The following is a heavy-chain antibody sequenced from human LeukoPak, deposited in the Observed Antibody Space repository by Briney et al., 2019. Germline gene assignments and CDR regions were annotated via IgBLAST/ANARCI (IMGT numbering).Heavy chain of an antibody. CDR1: GFTFSSYA. CDR2: ISYDGSNK. CDR3: ARDKAIVATTYYFDY. D-gene: IGHD5-12*01. V-gene: IGHV3-30-3*01. Sequence: GRSLRLSCAASGFTFSSYAMHWVRQAPGKGLEWVAVISYDGSNKYYADSVKGRFTISRDNSKNTLYLQMNSLRAEDTAVYYCARDKAIVATTYYFDYWGQGTLVTVSS. J-gene: IGHJ4*02.